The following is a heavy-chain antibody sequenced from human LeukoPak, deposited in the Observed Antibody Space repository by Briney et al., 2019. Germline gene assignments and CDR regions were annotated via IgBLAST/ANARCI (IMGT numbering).Heavy chain of an antibody. CDR2: INPNSGGT. V-gene: IGHV1-2*06. CDR3: ARGGSGSGYLYYFDY. D-gene: IGHD3-10*01. Sequence: ASVKVSCKASGYTFTGYYMHWVRQAPGQGLEWMGRINPNSGGTNYAQKFQGRVTMTRDTSISTAYMELSRLTSDDTAVYYCARGGSGSGYLYYFDYWGQGTLVSVSS. CDR1: GYTFTGYY. J-gene: IGHJ4*02.